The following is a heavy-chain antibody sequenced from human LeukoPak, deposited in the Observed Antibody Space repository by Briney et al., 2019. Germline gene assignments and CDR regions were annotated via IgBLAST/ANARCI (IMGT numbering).Heavy chain of an antibody. CDR3: ARALYYYGSGSLYGMDV. Sequence: GGSLRLSCAASGFTFSSYSMNWVRQAPGKGLEWVSSISSSSSYIYYADSVKGRFTISRDNAKNSLYLQMNSLRAEDTAVYYCARALYYYGSGSLYGMDVWGQGTTVTVPS. CDR2: ISSSSSYI. D-gene: IGHD3-10*01. V-gene: IGHV3-21*01. J-gene: IGHJ6*02. CDR1: GFTFSSYS.